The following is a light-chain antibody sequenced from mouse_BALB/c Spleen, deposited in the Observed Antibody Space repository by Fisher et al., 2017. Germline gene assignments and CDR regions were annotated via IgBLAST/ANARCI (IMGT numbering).Light chain of an antibody. J-gene: IGKJ4*01. V-gene: IGKV4-57-1*01. CDR3: QQRSSYPFT. CDR2: STS. CDR1: SSVSSSY. Sequence: DIVMTQSTAIMSASPGEKVTMTCRASSSVSSSYLHWYQQKSGASPKLWIYSTSNLAPGVPARFSGSGSGTSYSLTISSMEAEDAATYYCQQRSSYPFTFGSGTKLEIK.